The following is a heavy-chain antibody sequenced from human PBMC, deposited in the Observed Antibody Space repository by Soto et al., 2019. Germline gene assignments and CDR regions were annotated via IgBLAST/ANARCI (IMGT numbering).Heavy chain of an antibody. D-gene: IGHD3-10*01. CDR1: GGSFSGYH. J-gene: IGHJ6*02. CDR2: INHSGMT. CDR3: ARGHVNLYIIYYYYGMDV. V-gene: IGHV4-34*01. Sequence: QVQLQQWGAGLLKPSETLSLICAVYGGSFSGYHWSWIRQPPGKGLEWIGEINHSGMTHYNPSLKSRVTISVDTSKNQFSRKLSSVTSADTAVYHCARGHVNLYIIYYYYGMDVWGQGTTVTVSS.